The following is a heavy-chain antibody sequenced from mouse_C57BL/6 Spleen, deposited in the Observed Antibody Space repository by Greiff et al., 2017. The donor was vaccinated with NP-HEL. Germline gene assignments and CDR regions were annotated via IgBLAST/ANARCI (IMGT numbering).Heavy chain of an antibody. Sequence: EVQLQQSGPGLVKPSQSLSLTCSVTGYSITSGYYWNWIRQFPGNKLEWMGYISYDGSNNYNPSLKNRISITRDTSKNQFFLKLNSVTTEDTATYYCAREGDGYPDYWGEGTTRTVSP. J-gene: IGHJ2*01. CDR3: AREGDGYPDY. CDR1: GYSITSGYY. D-gene: IGHD2-3*01. V-gene: IGHV3-6*01. CDR2: ISYDGSN.